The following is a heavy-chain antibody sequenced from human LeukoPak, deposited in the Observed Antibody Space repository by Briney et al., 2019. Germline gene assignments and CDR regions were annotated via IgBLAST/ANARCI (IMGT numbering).Heavy chain of an antibody. J-gene: IGHJ4*02. D-gene: IGHD5-24*01. CDR1: GASISSGGYS. Sequence: SETLSLTCTVSGASISSGGYSWNWIRQPPGKGLEWIGYIYYSRSTPYSPSLKSRLTISVDTSKNQFSLKLSSVTAADTAVYYCARDGYNSGYFDYWGQGTLVTVSS. CDR2: IYYSRST. V-gene: IGHV4-30-4*01. CDR3: ARDGYNSGYFDY.